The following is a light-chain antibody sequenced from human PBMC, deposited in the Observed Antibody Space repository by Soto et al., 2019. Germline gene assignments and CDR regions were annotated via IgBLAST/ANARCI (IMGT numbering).Light chain of an antibody. Sequence: DIQMTQSPSSLSASVGDRVTITCRASQSISSNLNWYQQKPGKAPKLLIYAASSLQSGVPSRFSGSESGTDFTLTISSLQPEDFATYYCQQSYSTPMYTFGQGTKLEIK. CDR3: QQSYSTPMYT. CDR1: QSISSN. V-gene: IGKV1-39*01. CDR2: AAS. J-gene: IGKJ2*01.